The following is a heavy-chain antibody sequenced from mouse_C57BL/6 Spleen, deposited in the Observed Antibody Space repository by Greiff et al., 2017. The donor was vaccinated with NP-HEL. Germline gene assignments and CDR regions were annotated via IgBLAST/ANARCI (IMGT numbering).Heavy chain of an antibody. J-gene: IGHJ2*01. CDR1: GYSFTGYY. CDR3: ARRGDYGSFFSDS. D-gene: IGHD1-1*01. Sequence: EVQLQQSGPELVKPGASVKISCKASGYSFTGYYMNWGKQSPQKSLEWIGEFNPSTGGTTYNQKLKAKATLTVDKSSSTAYMQLKSLTSEDSAVYHCARRGDYGSFFSDSWGAGTTLT. CDR2: FNPSTGGT. V-gene: IGHV1-42*01.